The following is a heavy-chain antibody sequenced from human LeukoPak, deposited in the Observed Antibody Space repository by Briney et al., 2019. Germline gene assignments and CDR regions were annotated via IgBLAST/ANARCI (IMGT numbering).Heavy chain of an antibody. J-gene: IGHJ4*02. CDR3: ARDRYGDYPGGLID. D-gene: IGHD4-17*01. Sequence: ASVKVSCKASGGTFSSYAISWVRQAPGQGLEWMGGIIPIFGTANYAQKFQGRVTITTDESTSTACMELSSLRSEDTAVYYCARDRYGDYPGGLIDWGQGTLVTVSS. V-gene: IGHV1-69*05. CDR2: IIPIFGTA. CDR1: GGTFSSYA.